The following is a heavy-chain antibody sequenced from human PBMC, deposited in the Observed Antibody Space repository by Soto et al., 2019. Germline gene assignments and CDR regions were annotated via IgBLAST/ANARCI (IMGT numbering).Heavy chain of an antibody. V-gene: IGHV3-23*01. CDR2: ISGSGEST. CDR3: AKDFGDIVVVVLAPYGMDV. D-gene: IGHD2-15*01. Sequence: EVQLLESGGGLVQPGGSLRLSCAASGFTFTNYAMNWVRQAPGKWLEWFSFISGSGESTYYAESVKGRFTISRDNAKNTLDLPMTSLIAEDTAVHFCAKDFGDIVVVVLAPYGMDVWCLGPKVTVSS. J-gene: IGHJ6*02. CDR1: GFTFTNYA.